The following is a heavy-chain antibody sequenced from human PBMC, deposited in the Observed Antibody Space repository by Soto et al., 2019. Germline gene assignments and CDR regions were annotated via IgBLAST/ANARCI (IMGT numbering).Heavy chain of an antibody. J-gene: IGHJ4*02. CDR1: GGTFSSYA. Sequence: QVQLVQSGAEVKKPGSSVKVSCKASGGTFSSYAISWVRQAPGQGLEWMGGIIPIFGTANYAQKFQGRVTITADKSTSTAYMELSSLRSEDTAVSYCTRNRALGYCSGGSSYSTEYWGQGTLVTVSS. V-gene: IGHV1-69*06. CDR3: TRNRALGYCSGGSSYSTEY. D-gene: IGHD2-15*01. CDR2: IIPIFGTA.